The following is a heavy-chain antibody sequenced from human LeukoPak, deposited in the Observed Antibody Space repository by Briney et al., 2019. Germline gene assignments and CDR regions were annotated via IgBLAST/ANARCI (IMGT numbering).Heavy chain of an antibody. Sequence: ASVKVSCKASGYTFTDYYMHWVRQAPGQGLEWVGWINPDSGGTLYAQKYQGRITITRGTSISTVYMDLSGLRVDDTAVYYCAREGDYYAFWGQGTLVTVSS. J-gene: IGHJ4*02. CDR3: AREGDYYAF. V-gene: IGHV1-2*02. CDR2: INPDSGGT. CDR1: GYTFTDYY.